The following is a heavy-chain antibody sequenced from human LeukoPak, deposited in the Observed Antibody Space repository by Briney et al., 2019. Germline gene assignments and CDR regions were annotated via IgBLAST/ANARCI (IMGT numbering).Heavy chain of an antibody. CDR3: AKDIGHQLLYSYFHH. D-gene: IGHD2-2*02. CDR1: GFTFDDYA. CDR2: ISWNSGSI. V-gene: IGHV3-9*01. J-gene: IGHJ1*01. Sequence: ARSLRLSCAASGFTFDDYAMHWVRQAPGKGLEWVSGISWNSGSIGYADSVKGRFTISRDNAKNSLYLQMNSLRAEDTALYYCAKDIGHQLLYSYFHHWGQGTLVTVSS.